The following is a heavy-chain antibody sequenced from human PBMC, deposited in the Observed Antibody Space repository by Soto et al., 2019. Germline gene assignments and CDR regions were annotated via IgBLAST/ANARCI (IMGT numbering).Heavy chain of an antibody. CDR3: ATNYYGSGSYYYYGMDV. CDR1: GGTFSSYA. D-gene: IGHD3-10*01. CDR2: ITPIFGTA. V-gene: IGHV1-69*13. Sequence: SVKVSCKASGGTFSSYAISWVRQAPGQGLEWMGGITPIFGTANYAQKFQGRVTITADESTSTAYMELSSLRSEDTAVYYCATNYYGSGSYYYYGMDVWGQGTTVTVSS. J-gene: IGHJ6*02.